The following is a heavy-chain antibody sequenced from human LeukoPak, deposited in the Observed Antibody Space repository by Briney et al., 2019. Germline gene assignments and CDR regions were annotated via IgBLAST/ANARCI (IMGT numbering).Heavy chain of an antibody. J-gene: IGHJ4*02. CDR3: ARHRVGATMVDY. CDR1: GFTVSSNY. Sequence: GGSLRLSCAASGFTVSSNYMSWVRQAPGKGLEWVSVIYSGGSTYYADSVKGRFTISRDNSKNTLYLQMNSLRAEDTAVYYCARHRVGATMVDYWGQGTLVTVSS. V-gene: IGHV3-53*01. CDR2: IYSGGST. D-gene: IGHD1-26*01.